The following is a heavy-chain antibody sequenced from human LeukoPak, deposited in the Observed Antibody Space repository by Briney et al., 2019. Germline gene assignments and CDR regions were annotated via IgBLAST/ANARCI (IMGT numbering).Heavy chain of an antibody. D-gene: IGHD3-10*02. J-gene: IGHJ6*04. CDR2: SSSSGSTI. V-gene: IGHV3-48*03. CDR1: GFTFSSYE. Sequence: SLRLSCAASGFTFSSYEMKWVRQAPGKGLEWVSYSSSSGSTIYYADSVKGRFTISRDNANNSLYLQMNSPRAEDTAVYYCAELGITMIGGVWGKGTTVTICS. CDR3: AELGITMIGGV.